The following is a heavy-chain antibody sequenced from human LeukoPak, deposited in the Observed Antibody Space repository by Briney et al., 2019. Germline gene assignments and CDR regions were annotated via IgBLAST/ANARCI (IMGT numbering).Heavy chain of an antibody. J-gene: IGHJ5*02. Sequence: SETLSLTCAVYGGSFSGYYWSWIRQPPGKGLEWIGEINHSGSTNYNPSLKSRVTISVDTSKNQFSLKLSSVTAADTAVYYCARGRVGPNWFDPWGQGTLVTVSS. CDR3: ARGRVGPNWFDP. V-gene: IGHV4-34*01. CDR2: INHSGST. D-gene: IGHD1-26*01. CDR1: GGSFSGYY.